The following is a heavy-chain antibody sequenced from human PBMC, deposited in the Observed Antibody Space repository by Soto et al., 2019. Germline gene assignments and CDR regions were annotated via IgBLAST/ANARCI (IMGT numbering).Heavy chain of an antibody. CDR2: VSYDGSNE. CDR1: GFTLRSYG. V-gene: IGHV3-30*18. D-gene: IGHD2-2*01. Sequence: QVQLVESGGGLVQPGRSLRLSCAASGFTLRSYGMYWVRQAPGKGLEWVAVVSYDGSNENYADSVKGRFTISRDNSKNTLYLQMDSLRIEDTAVYYCAKGVGRVVAAAMDYWGQGTLVTVSS. J-gene: IGHJ4*02. CDR3: AKGVGRVVAAAMDY.